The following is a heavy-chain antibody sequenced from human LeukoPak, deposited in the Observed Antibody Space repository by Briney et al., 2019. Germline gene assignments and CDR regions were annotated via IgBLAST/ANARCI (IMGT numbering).Heavy chain of an antibody. J-gene: IGHJ4*02. CDR3: ARELPSPNDHHYFDY. D-gene: IGHD1-1*01. CDR1: GGSISSSSYY. V-gene: IGHV4-39*07. Sequence: SETLSLACTVSGGSISSSSYYWSWIRQPPGKGLGWIGSVFHRGDIHYKPSLKSRVTISVDTSKNQFSLKLSSVTAADTAVYYCARELPSPNDHHYFDYWGQGTLVTVSS. CDR2: VFHRGDI.